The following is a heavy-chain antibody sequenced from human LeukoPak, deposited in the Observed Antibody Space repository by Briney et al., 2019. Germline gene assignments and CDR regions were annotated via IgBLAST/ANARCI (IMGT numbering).Heavy chain of an antibody. CDR3: ARDLRSSGWYYFDY. CDR2: ISSSSSYI. D-gene: IGHD6-19*01. CDR1: GFTFSSHS. J-gene: IGHJ4*02. Sequence: PGGSLRLSCAASGFTFSSHSMNWVRQAPGKGLEWVSSISSSSSYIYYADSVKGRFTISRDNAKNSLYLQMNSLRAEDTAVYYCARDLRSSGWYYFDYWGQGTLVTVSS. V-gene: IGHV3-21*01.